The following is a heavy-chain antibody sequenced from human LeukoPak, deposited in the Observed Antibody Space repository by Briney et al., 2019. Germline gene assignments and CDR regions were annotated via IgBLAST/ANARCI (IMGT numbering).Heavy chain of an antibody. CDR2: INHSGST. V-gene: IGHV4-34*01. CDR3: ARDLRAYCGGDCSLNNWFDP. J-gene: IGHJ5*02. D-gene: IGHD2-21*02. Sequence: SETLSLTCAVYGGSFSGYYWSWIRQPPGKGLEWIGEINHSGSTNYNPSLKSRVTISVDTSKNQFSLKLSSVTAADTAVYYCARDLRAYCGGDCSLNNWFDPWGQGTQVTVSS. CDR1: GGSFSGYY.